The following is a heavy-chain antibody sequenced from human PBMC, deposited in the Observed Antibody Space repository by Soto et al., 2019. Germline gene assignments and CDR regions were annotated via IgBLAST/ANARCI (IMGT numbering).Heavy chain of an antibody. CDR3: ARSDTAMEIFDY. CDR1: GGSISSGGYS. D-gene: IGHD5-18*01. CDR2: IYYSGST. J-gene: IGHJ4*02. V-gene: IGHV4-30-2*01. Sequence: SETLSLTCAVSGGSISSGGYSWSWIRQPPGKGLEWIGYIYYSGSTNYNPSLKSRVTISVDRSKNQFSLKLSSVTAADTAMYYCARSDTAMEIFDYWGQGTLVTVSS.